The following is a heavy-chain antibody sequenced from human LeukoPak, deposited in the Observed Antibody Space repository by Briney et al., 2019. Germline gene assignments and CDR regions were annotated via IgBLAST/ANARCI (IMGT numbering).Heavy chain of an antibody. V-gene: IGHV1-69*04. Sequence: GSSVKVSCKASGGTFSSYAISWVRQAPGQGLEWMGRIIPTLGIANYAQKFQGRVTITADKSTSTAYMELSSLRSEDTAVYYCARGGYCSGGSCYNSPPDYWGQGTLVTVSS. CDR1: GGTFSSYA. D-gene: IGHD2-15*01. J-gene: IGHJ4*02. CDR3: ARGGYCSGGSCYNSPPDY. CDR2: IIPTLGIA.